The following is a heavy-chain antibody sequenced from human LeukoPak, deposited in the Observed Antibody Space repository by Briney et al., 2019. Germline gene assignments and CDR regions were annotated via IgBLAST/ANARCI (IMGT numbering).Heavy chain of an antibody. V-gene: IGHV3-74*01. Sequence: PGGSLRLSCAASGFTFSSYWMHWVRHAPGKGLVWVSRINSGGSSTHYAAFVKGRFTISRDNAKNTHYLQMNSPRADETARYNCAGIRGPRDYWGQGTLVTVSS. CDR2: INSGGSST. J-gene: IGHJ4*02. D-gene: IGHD2-15*01. CDR1: GFTFSSYW. CDR3: AGIRGPRDY.